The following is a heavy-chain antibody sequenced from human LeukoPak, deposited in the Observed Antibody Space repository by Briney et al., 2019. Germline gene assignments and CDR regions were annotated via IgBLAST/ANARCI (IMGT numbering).Heavy chain of an antibody. J-gene: IGHJ6*02. D-gene: IGHD2-2*01. CDR2: IGTAGDT. V-gene: IGHV3-13*01. Sequence: GGSLRLSCAASGFTFSSYDMHWVRQATGKGLEWVSAIGTAGDTYYPGSVKGRSTISRENAKNSLYLQMNSLRAGDTAVYYCARAQTRFLGYCSSTSCYYDYYGMDVWGQGTTVTVSS. CDR1: GFTFSSYD. CDR3: ARAQTRFLGYCSSTSCYYDYYGMDV.